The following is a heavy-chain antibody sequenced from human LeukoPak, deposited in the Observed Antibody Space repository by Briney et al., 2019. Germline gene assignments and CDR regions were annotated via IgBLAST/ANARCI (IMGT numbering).Heavy chain of an antibody. V-gene: IGHV4-59*01. CDR2: IYYSGST. J-gene: IGHJ4*02. CDR3: AGGTVAPFDY. D-gene: IGHD6-19*01. CDR1: GGSISSYY. Sequence: PSETLSLTCTVSGGSISSYYWSWIRQPPGKGLEWIGYIYYSGSTNYNPSLKSRVTISVDTSKNQFSLKLSSVIAADTAVYYCAGGTVAPFDYWGQGTLVTVSS.